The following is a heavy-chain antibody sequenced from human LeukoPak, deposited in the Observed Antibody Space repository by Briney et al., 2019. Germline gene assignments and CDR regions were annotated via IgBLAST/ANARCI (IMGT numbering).Heavy chain of an antibody. V-gene: IGHV3-23*01. CDR1: AFTFNSYA. Sequence: GGSLRLSCAASAFTFNSYAMSWVRQAPGKGLEWVSTIPGSGGSTYYADSVKGRFTISRDNSNNALYLQMDSLRPEDTAVYYCAKRYYYNSRGSPFDYWGQGTLVTVSS. CDR2: IPGSGGST. D-gene: IGHD3-22*01. J-gene: IGHJ4*02. CDR3: AKRYYYNSRGSPFDY.